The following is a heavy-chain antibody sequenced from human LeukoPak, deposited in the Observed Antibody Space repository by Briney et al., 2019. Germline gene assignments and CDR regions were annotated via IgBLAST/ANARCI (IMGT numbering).Heavy chain of an antibody. Sequence: GGSLRLSCAASGFTFSSYAMSWVRQAPGEGLEWVSAISGSGGSTYYADSVKGRFTISRDNSKNTLYLQMNSLRAEDTAVYYCANFGSFSPIDYWGQGTLVTVSS. D-gene: IGHD3-10*01. V-gene: IGHV3-23*01. CDR2: ISGSGGST. CDR3: ANFGSFSPIDY. CDR1: GFTFSSYA. J-gene: IGHJ4*02.